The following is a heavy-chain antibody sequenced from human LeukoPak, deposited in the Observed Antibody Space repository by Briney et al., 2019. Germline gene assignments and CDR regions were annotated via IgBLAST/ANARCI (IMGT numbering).Heavy chain of an antibody. J-gene: IGHJ6*02. Sequence: ASVKVSRKASGYTFTSYDINWVRQATGQGLEWMGWMNPNSGNTGYAQKFQGRVTMTRNTAISTAYMELSSLRSEDTAAYYCARGGGSGALWDFWSGYNYYYGMDVWGQGTTVTVSS. CDR2: MNPNSGNT. CDR3: ARGGGSGALWDFWSGYNYYYGMDV. CDR1: GYTFTSYD. V-gene: IGHV1-8*01. D-gene: IGHD3-3*01.